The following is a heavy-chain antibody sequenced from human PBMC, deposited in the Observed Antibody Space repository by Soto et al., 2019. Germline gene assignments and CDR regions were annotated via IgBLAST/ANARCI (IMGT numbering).Heavy chain of an antibody. D-gene: IGHD5-12*01. CDR2: IIPIFGTA. CDR3: ARDFSGYGQPFDY. Sequence: GASVKVSCKASGGTFSSYAISWVRQAPGQGLEWMGGIIPIFGTANYAQKFQGRVTITADESTSTAYMELSSQRSEDTAVYYCARDFSGYGQPFDYWGQGTLVTVSS. CDR1: GGTFSSYA. V-gene: IGHV1-69*13. J-gene: IGHJ4*02.